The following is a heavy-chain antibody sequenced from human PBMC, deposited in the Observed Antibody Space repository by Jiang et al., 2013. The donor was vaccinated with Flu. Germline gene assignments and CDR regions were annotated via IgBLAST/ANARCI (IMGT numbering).Heavy chain of an antibody. CDR3: ARDTLRQRDAFEI. J-gene: IGHJ3*02. Sequence: SGSGLVKPSETLSLTCAVSGGPITGGGYSWTWIRQPPGKGLEWIGYTYSSGRSYYNPSLESRVTISVDTSKNQFSLRLSFVTAADTAVYYCARDTLRQRDAFEIWGHGTVVTVSS. CDR2: TYSSGRS. CDR1: GGPITGGGYS. V-gene: IGHV4-30-2*01.